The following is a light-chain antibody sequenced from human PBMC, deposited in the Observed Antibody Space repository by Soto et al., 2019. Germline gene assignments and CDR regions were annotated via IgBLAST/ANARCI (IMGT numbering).Light chain of an antibody. J-gene: IGLJ1*01. CDR3: AAWDVTLNGIYV. Sequence: QAVLTQPPSSSGTPGQRVTISCSGSSSNIGSSSVNWYQQLPVTAPKLLIYNNNQWPSGVPDRFSGSKSGTSASLAISGLQSEDEADYYCAAWDVTLNGIYVFGTGTKVTVL. CDR1: SSNIGSSS. CDR2: NNN. V-gene: IGLV1-44*01.